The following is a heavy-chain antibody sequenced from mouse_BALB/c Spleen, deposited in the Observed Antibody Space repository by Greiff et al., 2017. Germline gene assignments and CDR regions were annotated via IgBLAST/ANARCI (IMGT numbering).Heavy chain of an antibody. Sequence: EVKVVESGGGLVQPGGSLKLSCAASGFTFSSYGMSWVRQTPDKRLELVATINSNGGSTYYPDSVKGRFTISRDNATNTLYLQMSSLKSEDTAMYYCARDTLTGYFDYWGQGTTLTVSS. CDR1: GFTFSSYG. V-gene: IGHV5-6-3*01. CDR2: INSNGGST. CDR3: ARDTLTGYFDY. D-gene: IGHD4-1*01. J-gene: IGHJ2*01.